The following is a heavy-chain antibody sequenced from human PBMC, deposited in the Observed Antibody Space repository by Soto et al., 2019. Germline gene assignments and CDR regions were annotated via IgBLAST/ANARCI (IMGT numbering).Heavy chain of an antibody. D-gene: IGHD2-8*01. J-gene: IGHJ4*02. Sequence: ASVKVSCKASGYTFTSYDINWVRQATGQGLEWMGWMNPNSGNTGYAQKFQGRVTMTRNTSISTAYMELSSLRSEDTAVYYCAILVYCTNGVCYHAFDFWGQGILVTVSS. CDR3: AILVYCTNGVCYHAFDF. CDR1: GYTFTSYD. V-gene: IGHV1-8*01. CDR2: MNPNSGNT.